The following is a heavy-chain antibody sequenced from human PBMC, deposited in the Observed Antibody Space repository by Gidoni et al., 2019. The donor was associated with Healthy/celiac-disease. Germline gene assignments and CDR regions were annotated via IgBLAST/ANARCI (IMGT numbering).Heavy chain of an antibody. CDR2: IYYSGST. CDR3: ARSWELPPDYYYYGMDV. Sequence: QLQLQESGPGLVKPSETLSLTCNVSGGSISSRSYYWGWIRQPPGKGLEWIGSIYYSGSTYYNPSLKSRVTISVDTSKNQFSLKLSSVTAADTAVYYCARSWELPPDYYYYGMDVWGQGTTVTVSS. V-gene: IGHV4-39*01. D-gene: IGHD1-26*01. CDR1: GGSISSRSYY. J-gene: IGHJ6*02.